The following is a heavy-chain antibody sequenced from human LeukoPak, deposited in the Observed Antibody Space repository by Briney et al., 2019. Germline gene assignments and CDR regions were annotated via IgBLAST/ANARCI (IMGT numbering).Heavy chain of an antibody. CDR2: IYYSGST. J-gene: IGHJ4*02. V-gene: IGHV4-39*01. CDR3: ASVRGYPL. Sequence: SETLSLTCTVSGGSISSSSYYWGWIRQPPGKGLEWIGSIYYSGSTYYNPSLKSRVTISVDTSKNQFSLKLSSVTAADTAVYYVASVRGYPLCGQGTLVTVSS. D-gene: IGHD5-18*01. CDR1: GGSISSSSYY.